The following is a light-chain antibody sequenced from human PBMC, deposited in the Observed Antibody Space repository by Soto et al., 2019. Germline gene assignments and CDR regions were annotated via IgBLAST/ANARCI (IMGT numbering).Light chain of an antibody. J-gene: IGKJ2*01. CDR3: QHYDGSPRT. Sequence: ETVLTQSPGTVSLSPGERATLSCRTSQSVRSNFLAWYQQKPGQAPRLLIYGVFNRAAGIPDRFSGSGAGTDFTLTISGLEHEDSAVYYCQHYDGSPRTFGQGTKVEIK. CDR2: GVF. CDR1: QSVRSNF. V-gene: IGKV3-20*01.